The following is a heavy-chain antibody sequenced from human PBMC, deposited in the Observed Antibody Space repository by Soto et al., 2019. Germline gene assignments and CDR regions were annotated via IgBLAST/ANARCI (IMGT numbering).Heavy chain of an antibody. J-gene: IGHJ5*02. CDR3: ARADSSSWYGGGWFDP. CDR1: GFSLSSYA. V-gene: IGHV3-30-3*01. CDR2: ISYDGSNK. D-gene: IGHD6-13*01. Sequence: QVQLVESGGGVVQPGRSLRLSCAASGFSLSSYAMHWVRQAPGKGLEWVAVISYDGSNKYYADSVKGRFTISRDNSKNILYLLMNSLRAEDTAVYYCARADSSSWYGGGWFDPWGQGTLVTVSS.